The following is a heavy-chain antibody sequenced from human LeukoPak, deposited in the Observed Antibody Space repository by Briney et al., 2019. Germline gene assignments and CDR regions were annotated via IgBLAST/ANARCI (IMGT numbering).Heavy chain of an antibody. CDR3: ASRKGDSSGYYLYYFDY. V-gene: IGHV1-69*01. D-gene: IGHD3-22*01. CDR1: GGTFNSYG. J-gene: IGHJ4*02. CDR2: IIPIFGSS. Sequence: SVKVSCKASGGTFNSYGISWVRQAPGQGLEWMGVIIPIFGSSNYAQKFQGRVTITADESTSTAYMELSSLRSEDTAVYYCASRKGDSSGYYLYYFDYWGQGTLVTVSS.